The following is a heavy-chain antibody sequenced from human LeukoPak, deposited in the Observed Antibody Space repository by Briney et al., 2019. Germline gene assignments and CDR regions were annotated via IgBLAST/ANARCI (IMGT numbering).Heavy chain of an antibody. CDR1: GFTFSSYS. D-gene: IGHD3-3*01. CDR2: ISSSSSTI. V-gene: IGHV3-48*02. Sequence: GGSLRLSCAASGFTFSSYSMNWVRQAPGKGLEWVSYISSSSSTIYYADSVKGRFTISRDNAKNSLYLQMNSLRDEDTAVYYCASKAQFDFWSGYYRDYWGQGTLVTVSS. J-gene: IGHJ4*02. CDR3: ASKAQFDFWSGYYRDY.